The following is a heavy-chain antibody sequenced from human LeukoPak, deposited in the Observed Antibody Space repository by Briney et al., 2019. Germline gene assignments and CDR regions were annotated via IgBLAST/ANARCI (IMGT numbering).Heavy chain of an antibody. Sequence: PGGSLRLSCAASGFTFSSYWMHWVRHAPGKGLVWVARISSEGSSTSYADSVKGRFTISRDNAKNTLYLQMNSLRAEDAAVYYCARGHYDSSGPFAGCGQGTLVTVSS. D-gene: IGHD3-22*01. CDR3: ARGHYDSSGPFAG. CDR1: GFTFSSYW. V-gene: IGHV3-74*01. J-gene: IGHJ4*02. CDR2: ISSEGSST.